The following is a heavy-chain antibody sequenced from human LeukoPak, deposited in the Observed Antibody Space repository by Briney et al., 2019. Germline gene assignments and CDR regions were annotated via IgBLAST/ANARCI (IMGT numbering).Heavy chain of an antibody. CDR1: GYTFTSYD. D-gene: IGHD2-2*01. J-gene: IGHJ4*02. CDR3: ARVIYCSSTSCYCEFDY. V-gene: IGHV1-8*01. Sequence: ASVKVSCKASGYTFTSYDINWVRQATGQGLEWMGWMNPNSGNTGYAQKFQGRVTMTRNTSISTAYMELSSLRSEDTAVYYCARVIYCSSTSCYCEFDYWGQGTLVTVSS. CDR2: MNPNSGNT.